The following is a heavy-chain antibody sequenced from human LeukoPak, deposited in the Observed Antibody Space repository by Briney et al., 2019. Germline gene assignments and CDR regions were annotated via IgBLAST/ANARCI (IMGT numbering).Heavy chain of an antibody. CDR3: ARQRADYYYYYVDV. J-gene: IGHJ6*03. V-gene: IGHV4-39*01. CDR1: GGSINTASYY. Sequence: PSETLSLTCPVSGGSINTASYYWGWLRQPPGKGLEWIGSIYYSETTYDNPSLKSRVTISIETSKNQFSLRLSSVTASDTAVYYCARQRADYYYYYVDVWGEGTTVAVS. CDR2: IYYSETT.